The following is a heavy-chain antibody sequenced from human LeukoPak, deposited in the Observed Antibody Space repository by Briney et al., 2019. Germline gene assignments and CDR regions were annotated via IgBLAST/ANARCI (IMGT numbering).Heavy chain of an antibody. J-gene: IGHJ4*02. CDR2: ISTSGSII. D-gene: IGHD3-22*01. CDR3: VRDSGRITMIVVGPFDY. CDR1: GFTFSSYG. Sequence: GGSLRLSCAASGFTFSSYGMSWVRQAPGKGLEWILHISTSGSIIHYADSVKGRFTISRDNAKNPLYLQMNSLRAEDTALYYCVRDSGRITMIVVGPFDYWGQGTLVPVSS. V-gene: IGHV3-48*04.